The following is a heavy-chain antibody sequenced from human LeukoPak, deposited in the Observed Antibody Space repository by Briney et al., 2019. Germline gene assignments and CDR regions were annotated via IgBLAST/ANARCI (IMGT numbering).Heavy chain of an antibody. CDR1: GFTFSSYG. J-gene: IGHJ3*02. CDR2: ISYDGSNK. V-gene: IGHV3-30*03. D-gene: IGHD6-13*01. CDR3: AILPRIAAAGTEDAFDI. Sequence: GGSLRLSCAASGFTFSSYGMHWVRQAPGKGLEWVAVISYDGSNKYYADSVKGRFTISRDNSKNTLYLQMNSLRAEDTAVYYCAILPRIAAAGTEDAFDIWGQGTMVTVSS.